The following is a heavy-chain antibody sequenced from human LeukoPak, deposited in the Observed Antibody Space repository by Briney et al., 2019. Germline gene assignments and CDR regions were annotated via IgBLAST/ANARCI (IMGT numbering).Heavy chain of an antibody. Sequence: GGSLRLSCAASGFTFRNYVIHWVRQAPGKGLEWVAVTSSDLNVKLYADSVKGRFTISRDNSRSTLYLQMNSLRPEDTAIYYCARDGGFGDGYWGQGTLVTVSS. CDR2: TSSDLNVK. J-gene: IGHJ4*02. CDR1: GFTFRNYV. D-gene: IGHD3-10*01. V-gene: IGHV3-30-3*01. CDR3: ARDGGFGDGY.